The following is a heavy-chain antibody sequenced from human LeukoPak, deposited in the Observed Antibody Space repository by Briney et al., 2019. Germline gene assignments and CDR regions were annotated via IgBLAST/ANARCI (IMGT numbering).Heavy chain of an antibody. D-gene: IGHD3-10*01. J-gene: IGHJ4*02. Sequence: SETLSLTCAVYGGSSSDYYWAWIRQPPGEGPEWIGEINHNGVNNYNPSLKSRVTLSLATSMNHVSLRLTSVTAADTGVYYCARGFLAHFYGSSSHDYWGQGTLVSVSS. V-gene: IGHV4-34*01. CDR3: ARGFLAHFYGSSSHDY. CDR1: GGSSSDYY. CDR2: INHNGVN.